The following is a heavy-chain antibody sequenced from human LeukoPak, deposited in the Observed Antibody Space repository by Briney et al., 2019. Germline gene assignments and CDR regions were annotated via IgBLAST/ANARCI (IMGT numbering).Heavy chain of an antibody. J-gene: IGHJ4*02. Sequence: SETLSLTCAVYGGSLSGYYWSWIRQPPGKGPEWIGEINHSGSTNYNPSLKSRVTISVDTSKNQFSLKLSSVTAADTAVYYCARGSSGYYPLDYWGQGTLVTVSS. CDR3: ARGSSGYYPLDY. CDR1: GGSLSGYY. CDR2: INHSGST. V-gene: IGHV4-34*01. D-gene: IGHD3-22*01.